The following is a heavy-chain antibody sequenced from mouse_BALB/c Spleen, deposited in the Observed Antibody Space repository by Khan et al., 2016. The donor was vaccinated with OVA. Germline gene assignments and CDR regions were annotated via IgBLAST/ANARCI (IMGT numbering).Heavy chain of an antibody. J-gene: IGHJ4*01. CDR3: ARRTTGYTMDY. V-gene: IGHV1-4*01. D-gene: IGHD2-14*01. Sequence: LAGPGASVRMSCKASGYTFTSNTMHWVKQRPGQGLEWIGYINPRSGYTNYNQNFKDKATLTADKSSSTAYMQLSSLTSEDSAVYYCARRTTGYTMDYWGQGTSVTVSS. CDR2: INPRSGYT. CDR1: GYTFTSNT.